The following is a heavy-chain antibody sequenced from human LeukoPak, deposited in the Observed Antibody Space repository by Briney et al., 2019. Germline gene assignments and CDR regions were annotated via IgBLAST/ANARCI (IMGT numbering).Heavy chain of an antibody. CDR3: ARGDDYKSTLFDY. Sequence: PSETLSLTCTVSGGSISSYYWNWIRRPPGKGRRWIGYISYSGTTNYNPSLKSRVTISVDTSKKQFSLKLTSATAADTAVYYCARGDDYKSTLFDYWGQGTLVTVSS. D-gene: IGHD5-12*01. V-gene: IGHV4-59*01. CDR2: ISYSGTT. CDR1: GGSISSYY. J-gene: IGHJ4*02.